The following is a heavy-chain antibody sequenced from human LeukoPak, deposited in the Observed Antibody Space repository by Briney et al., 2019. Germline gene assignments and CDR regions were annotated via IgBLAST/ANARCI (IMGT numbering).Heavy chain of an antibody. J-gene: IGHJ4*02. CDR3: ASLFSSSGWFRY. V-gene: IGHV4-59*12. CDR2: IYYSGST. CDR1: GGSISSYY. Sequence: SETLSLTCTVSGGSISSYYWSWIRQPPGKGLEWIGYIYYSGSTNYNPSLKSRVTISVDTSKNQFSLKLSSVTAADTAVYYCASLFSSSGWFRYWGQGTLVTVSS. D-gene: IGHD6-19*01.